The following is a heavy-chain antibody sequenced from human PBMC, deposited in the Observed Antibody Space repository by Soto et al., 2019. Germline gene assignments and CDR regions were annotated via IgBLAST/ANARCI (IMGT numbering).Heavy chain of an antibody. CDR2: IWYDGSNK. D-gene: IGHD3-10*01. CDR1: GFTFSSYA. V-gene: IGHV3-30*18. CDR3: AKARHGSGTYSYFDY. Sequence: QVPLVESGGGVVQPGRSLRLSCAASGFTFSSYAMHWVRQAPGNGLEWVAVIWYDGSNKNYADSVKGRFTISRDNSKNTLYLQMNSLRTEDTAVYYSAKARHGSGTYSYFDYWGQGILVTVSS. J-gene: IGHJ4*02.